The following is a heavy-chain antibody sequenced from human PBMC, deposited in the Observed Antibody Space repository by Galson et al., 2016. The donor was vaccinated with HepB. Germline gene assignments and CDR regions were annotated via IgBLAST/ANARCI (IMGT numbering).Heavy chain of an antibody. CDR2: ISTYSGDT. CDR1: GYTFTDYG. CDR3: VRERYFDWLGEY. D-gene: IGHD3-9*01. J-gene: IGHJ4*02. V-gene: IGHV1-18*04. Sequence: SVKVSCRASGYTFTDYGISWVRQAPGQGLEWMGWISTYSGDTRSAQKFQGRVIMTTDASSTTAYMELGSLKSDDTAVYYCVRERYFDWLGEYWGQGTPITVSS.